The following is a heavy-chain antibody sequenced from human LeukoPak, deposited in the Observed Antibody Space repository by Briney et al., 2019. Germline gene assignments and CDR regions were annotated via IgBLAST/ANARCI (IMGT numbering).Heavy chain of an antibody. CDR2: INHSGST. D-gene: IGHD3-22*01. J-gene: IGHJ4*02. CDR3: ARHNHYDSSGYPFDY. CDR1: GGSFSGYY. V-gene: IGHV4-34*01. Sequence: SETLSLTCAVYGGSFSGYYWSWIRQPPGKGLEWIGEINHSGSTNYNPSLKSRVTISVDTSKNQFSLKLSSVTAADTAVYYCARHNHYDSSGYPFDYWGQGTLVTVSS.